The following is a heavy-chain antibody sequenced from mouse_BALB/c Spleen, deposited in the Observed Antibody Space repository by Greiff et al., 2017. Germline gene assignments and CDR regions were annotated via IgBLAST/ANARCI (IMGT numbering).Heavy chain of an antibody. CDR2: IRNKANGYTT. V-gene: IGHV7-3*02. CDR3: ARDDYDDGAWFAY. D-gene: IGHD2-4*01. CDR1: GFTFTDYY. J-gene: IGHJ3*01. Sequence: EVQRVESGGGLVQPGGSLRLSCATSGFTFTDYYMSWVRQPPGKALEWLGFIRNKANGYTTEYSASVKGRFTISRDNSQSILYLQMNTLRAEDSATYYCARDDYDDGAWFAYWGQGTLVTVSA.